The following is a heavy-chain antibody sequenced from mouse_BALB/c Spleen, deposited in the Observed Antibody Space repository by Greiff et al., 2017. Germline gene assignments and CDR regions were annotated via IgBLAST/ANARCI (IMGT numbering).Heavy chain of an antibody. CDR3: TAGGGNYFDY. CDR2: INPSNGGT. J-gene: IGHJ2*01. D-gene: IGHD1-1*02. V-gene: IGHV1S81*02. CDR1: GYTFTSYY. Sequence: QVHVKQPGAELVKPGASVKLSCKASGYTFTSYYMYWVKQRPGQGLEWIGGINPSNGGTNFNEKFKSKATLTVDKSSSTAYMQLSSLTSEDSAVYYCTAGGGNYFDYWGQGTTLTVSS.